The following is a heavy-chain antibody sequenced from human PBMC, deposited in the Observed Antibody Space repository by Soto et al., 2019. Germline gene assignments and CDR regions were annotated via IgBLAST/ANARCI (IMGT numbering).Heavy chain of an antibody. CDR2: IYHSGST. CDR3: ARGMTTVTTLDY. CDR1: GGSISSGGYS. V-gene: IGHV4-30-2*01. J-gene: IGHJ4*02. D-gene: IGHD4-4*01. Sequence: PSETLSLTCAVSGGSISSGGYSWSWILQPPGKGLEWIGYIYHSGSTYYNPSLKSRVTISVDRSKNQFSLKLSSVTAADTAVYYCARGMTTVTTLDYWGQGTLVTVSS.